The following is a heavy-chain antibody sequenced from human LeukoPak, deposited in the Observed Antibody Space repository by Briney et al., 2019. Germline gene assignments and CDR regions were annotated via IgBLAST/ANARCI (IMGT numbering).Heavy chain of an antibody. D-gene: IGHD3-22*01. CDR3: AKEGDGPNSSGGDFDY. V-gene: IGHV3-66*01. Sequence: GPLPLSCAASGFTVSDNYMTWVRQALGKGLEWVSVIYAGGATYYADSVKGRFTISRDNSKNTLYLQMNSLRAEDTAVYYCAKEGDGPNSSGGDFDYWGQGTLVTVSS. J-gene: IGHJ4*02. CDR1: GFTVSDNY. CDR2: IYAGGAT.